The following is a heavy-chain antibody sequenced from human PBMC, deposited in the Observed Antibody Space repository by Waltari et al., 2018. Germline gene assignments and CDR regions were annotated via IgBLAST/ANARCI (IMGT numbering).Heavy chain of an antibody. D-gene: IGHD2-21*02. CDR1: GGSISSYY. CDR3: ARGCGGDCYPPNWFDP. Sequence: QVQLQESGPGLVKPSETLSLTCTVSGGSISSYYWSWIRQPPGKGLDWIGYIYYSGSTNYNPSLKSRVTISVDTSKNQFSLKLSSVTAADTAVYYCARGCGGDCYPPNWFDPWGQGTLVTVSS. J-gene: IGHJ5*02. CDR2: IYYSGST. V-gene: IGHV4-59*01.